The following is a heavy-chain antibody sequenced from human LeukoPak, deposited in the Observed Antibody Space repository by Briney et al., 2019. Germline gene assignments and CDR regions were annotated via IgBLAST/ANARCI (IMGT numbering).Heavy chain of an antibody. V-gene: IGHV1-18*01. CDR2: ISAYNGNT. CDR3: ARSAVAGTLSAYYFHY. D-gene: IGHD6-19*01. J-gene: IGHJ4*02. Sequence: ASVKVSCKASGYTFTTYDISWVWQAPGQGIEWMGWISAYNGNTNYAQKLQGRVTMTTDTSTSTAYMELRSLRSDDTAVYYCARSAVAGTLSAYYFHYWGQGTLVTVSS. CDR1: GYTFTTYD.